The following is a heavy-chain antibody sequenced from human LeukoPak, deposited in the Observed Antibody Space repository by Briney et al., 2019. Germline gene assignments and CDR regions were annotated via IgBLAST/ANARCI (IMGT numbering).Heavy chain of an antibody. CDR2: ISYDGSNK. CDR3: AKATYYYDSSNIQH. D-gene: IGHD3-22*01. CDR1: GFTFSSYG. J-gene: IGHJ1*01. Sequence: PGRSLRLSCAASGFTFSSYGMHWVRQAPGKGLEWVAVISYDGSNKYYADFVKGRFTISRDNSKNTLYLQMNSLRAEDTAVYYCAKATYYYDSSNIQHWGQGTLVTVSS. V-gene: IGHV3-30*18.